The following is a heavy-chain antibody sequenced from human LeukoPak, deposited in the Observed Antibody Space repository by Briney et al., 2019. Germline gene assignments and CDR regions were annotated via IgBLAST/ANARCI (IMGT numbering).Heavy chain of an antibody. CDR3: ARFGLGYCSSTSCQH. D-gene: IGHD2-2*01. CDR1: GYTFTSYY. Sequence: ASVKVSCKASGYTFTSYYMHWVRQAPGQGLEWMGIINPSGGSTSYAQKFQGRVTMTRDTSTSTVYMELSSLRSEDTAVYYCARFGLGYCSSTSCQHWGQGTLVTVSS. V-gene: IGHV1-46*01. CDR2: INPSGGST. J-gene: IGHJ4*02.